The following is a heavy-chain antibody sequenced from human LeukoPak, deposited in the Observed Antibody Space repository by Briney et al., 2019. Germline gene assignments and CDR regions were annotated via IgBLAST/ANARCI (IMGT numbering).Heavy chain of an antibody. CDR3: ARDRSSSWDHYYYYGMDV. J-gene: IGHJ6*02. D-gene: IGHD6-13*01. CDR2: IWYDGSNK. CDR1: GFTFSSYG. Sequence: GGSLRLSCAASGFTFSSYGMHWVRQAPGKGLEWVAVIWYDGSNKYYADSVKGRFTISRDNSKNTLYLQMNSLRAEDTAVYYCARDRSSSWDHYYYYGMDVWGQGTTVTVSS. V-gene: IGHV3-33*01.